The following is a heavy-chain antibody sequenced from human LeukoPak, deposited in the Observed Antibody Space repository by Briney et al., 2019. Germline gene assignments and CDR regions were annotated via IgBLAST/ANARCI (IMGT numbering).Heavy chain of an antibody. CDR1: EFSFNKYT. Sequence: PGGSLRLSCAASEFSFNKYTMHWVRQAPGKGLEWVAVISYDGSNEYYADSLKGRFIISRDNSKNTLYLQMNSLRPEDTAVYYCASSSGGFNWFDPWGQGTLVTVSS. CDR2: ISYDGSNE. CDR3: ASSSGGFNWFDP. J-gene: IGHJ5*02. D-gene: IGHD3-22*01. V-gene: IGHV3-30-3*01.